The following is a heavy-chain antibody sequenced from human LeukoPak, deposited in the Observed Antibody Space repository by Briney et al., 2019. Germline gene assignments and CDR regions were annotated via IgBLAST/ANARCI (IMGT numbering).Heavy chain of an antibody. D-gene: IGHD3-22*01. Sequence: GGSLRLSCAASGFTFSNYDMSWVRQAPGKGLEWVSAISGTGDSTYYADSVTGRFSISRDNSKNSLYLQMNSLRAEDTAVYYCARGRGSDYYDDAFDPWGQGTLVTVSS. J-gene: IGHJ5*02. CDR1: GFTFSNYD. CDR2: ISGTGDST. V-gene: IGHV3-23*01. CDR3: ARGRGSDYYDDAFDP.